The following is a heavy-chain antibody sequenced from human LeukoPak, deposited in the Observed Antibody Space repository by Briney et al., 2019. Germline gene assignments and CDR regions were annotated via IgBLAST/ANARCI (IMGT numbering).Heavy chain of an antibody. D-gene: IGHD3/OR15-3a*01. Sequence: SETLSLTCAVYGGSFSGYYWSWIRQPPGKGLEWIGEINHSGSTNYNPSLKSRVTISVDTSKNQFSLKLSSVTAADTAVYYCANPPGLLSHIWGQGTMVTVSS. CDR1: GGSFSGYY. CDR2: INHSGST. V-gene: IGHV4-34*01. CDR3: ANPPGLLSHI. J-gene: IGHJ3*02.